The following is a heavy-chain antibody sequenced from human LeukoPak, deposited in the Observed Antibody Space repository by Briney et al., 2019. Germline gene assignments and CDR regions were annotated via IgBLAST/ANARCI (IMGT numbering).Heavy chain of an antibody. Sequence: GESLKISCKGSGYSLTSYWIGWVRQMPGKGLEWMGIVYPSDSDTRYSPSFQGQVTISADKSINTAYLQWSSLKASDTAMYYCARTAEASSGYSYWGQGTLVTVSS. CDR3: ARTAEASSGYSY. V-gene: IGHV5-51*01. J-gene: IGHJ4*02. CDR2: VYPSDSDT. CDR1: GYSLTSYW. D-gene: IGHD3-22*01.